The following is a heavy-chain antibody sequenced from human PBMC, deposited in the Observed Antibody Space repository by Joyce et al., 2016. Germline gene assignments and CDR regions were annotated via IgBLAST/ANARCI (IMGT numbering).Heavy chain of an antibody. CDR3: ARLHPGNGGNPLDY. J-gene: IGHJ4*02. CDR2: IIPVFGTA. D-gene: IGHD4-23*01. Sequence: QVQLVQSGAEVKKPGSSVKVSCKASGGSFSSYCISWIRQAPGQGLEWMGGIIPVFGTANYAQKFQGRVTITADESTSTAYMELSSLRSEDTAVYYGARLHPGNGGNPLDYWGQGTLVTVSS. CDR1: GGSFSSYC. V-gene: IGHV1-69*01.